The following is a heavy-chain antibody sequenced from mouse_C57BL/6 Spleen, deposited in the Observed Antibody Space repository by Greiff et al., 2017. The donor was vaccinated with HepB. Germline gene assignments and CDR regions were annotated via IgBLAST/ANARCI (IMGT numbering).Heavy chain of an antibody. CDR3: ARKGGLLPDY. V-gene: IGHV1-69*01. J-gene: IGHJ2*01. Sequence: QVQLQQPGAELVMPGASVKLSCKASGYTFTSYWMHWVKQRPGQGLEWIGEIDPSDSYTNYNQKFKGKSTLTVDKSSSTAYMQLSSLTSEDSAVYYCARKGGLLPDYWGQGTTLTVSS. CDR2: IDPSDSYT. CDR1: GYTFTSYW. D-gene: IGHD1-1*01.